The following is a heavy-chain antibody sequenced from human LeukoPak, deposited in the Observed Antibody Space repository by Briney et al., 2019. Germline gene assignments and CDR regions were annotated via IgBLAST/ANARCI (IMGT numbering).Heavy chain of an antibody. CDR1: GGSISSGGYY. D-gene: IGHD3-3*01. CDR2: IYYSGST. J-gene: IGHJ3*02. V-gene: IGHV4-61*08. Sequence: PSETLSLTCTVSGGSISSGGYYWSWIRQHPGKGLEWIGYIYYSGSTNYNPSLKSRVTISVDTSKNQFSLKLSSVTAADTAVYYCARHGNYDFLGVDIWGQGTMVTVSS. CDR3: ARHGNYDFLGVDI.